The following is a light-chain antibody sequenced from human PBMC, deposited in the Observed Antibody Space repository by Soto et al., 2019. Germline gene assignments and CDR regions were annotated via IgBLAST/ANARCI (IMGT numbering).Light chain of an antibody. CDR3: QQYNSYSIN. Sequence: AIQMTQSPSSLSASVGDRVTITCRTSQGIRNDLGWYQQKPGKAPKLLIHDASSLASGVPSRFSGSGSGTDFTLTISSLQPDDFATYYCQQYNSYSINFGQGTRLEIK. V-gene: IGKV1-13*02. CDR2: DAS. CDR1: QGIRND. J-gene: IGKJ5*01.